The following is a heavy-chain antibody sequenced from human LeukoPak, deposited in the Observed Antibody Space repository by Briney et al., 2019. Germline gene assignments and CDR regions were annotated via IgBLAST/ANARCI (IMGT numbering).Heavy chain of an antibody. J-gene: IGHJ5*02. Sequence: KASETLSLTCTVSGYSISSGYYWGWIRQPPGKGLEWIGSIYHSGRTFYNPSLKSRVTISVDTSKNQFSLKLSSVTAADTAVYYCARERELIPYWFDPWGQGTLVTVSS. CDR3: ARERELIPYWFDP. V-gene: IGHV4-38-2*02. CDR1: GYSISSGYY. D-gene: IGHD1-26*01. CDR2: IYHSGRT.